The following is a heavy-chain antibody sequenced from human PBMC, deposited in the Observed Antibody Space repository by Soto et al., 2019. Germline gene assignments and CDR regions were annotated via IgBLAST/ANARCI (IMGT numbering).Heavy chain of an antibody. CDR3: ARRHGDPSSAAGFDY. Sequence: QIQLVQSGAEVKRPGASVKVSCKASGYTFTDYSISWVRQAPGQGLEWIGWIGTYSGRSDSAQKVRGRLNMTTDTSPTTAYMDLRSLRFDDTAVYYCARRHGDPSSAAGFDYWGQGTLVTVSS. V-gene: IGHV1-18*01. CDR2: IGTYSGRS. J-gene: IGHJ4*02. D-gene: IGHD2-15*01. CDR1: GYTFTDYS.